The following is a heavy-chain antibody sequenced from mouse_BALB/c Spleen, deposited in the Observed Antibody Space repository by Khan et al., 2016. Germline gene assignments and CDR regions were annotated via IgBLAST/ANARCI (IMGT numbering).Heavy chain of an antibody. V-gene: IGHV1-4*01. J-gene: IGHJ2*01. CDR2: INPSSSYT. CDR1: GYSFTSYT. D-gene: IGHD1-1*01. CDR3: ARCTTTVVAPLDY. Sequence: QVQLQQSGAELARPGASVKMSCKASGYSFTSYTMHWVKQRPGQGLEWLGFINPSSSYTNYNQNFKDKATLTADKSSSTAYMQLSSLTSEDSAVYFCARCTTTVVAPLDYWGQGTTLTVSS.